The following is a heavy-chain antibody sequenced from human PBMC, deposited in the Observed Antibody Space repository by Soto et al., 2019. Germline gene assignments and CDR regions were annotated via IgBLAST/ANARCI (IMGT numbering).Heavy chain of an antibody. J-gene: IGHJ4*02. CDR3: ARDPGATVDRHYFDY. V-gene: IGHV4-31*03. CDR2: IYHSGGG. CDR1: GVSVISGGHY. D-gene: IGHD4-4*01. Sequence: SETLSLTCSVSGVSVISGGHYWNWIRQFPGKGLEWIGYIYHSGGGYYNPSLKSRASMSVDTSKNEFSLRLASVTAADTAVYFCARDPGATVDRHYFDYWGQGALVTVSS.